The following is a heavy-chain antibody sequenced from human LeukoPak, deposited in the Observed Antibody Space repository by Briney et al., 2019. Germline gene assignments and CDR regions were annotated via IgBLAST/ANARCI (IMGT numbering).Heavy chain of an antibody. J-gene: IGHJ5*02. CDR3: AKCSGGNCYHSDDH. Sequence: GGSLCLSCAASGFTFSSYAVTWVRQAPGKGLEWVSSISSGSRYIYYADSVKGRFTISRDNAKDSLYLQMNSLRAEDTAVYYCAKCSGGNCYHSDDHWGQGTLVNVSP. CDR2: ISSGSRYI. CDR1: GFTFSSYA. V-gene: IGHV3-21*01. D-gene: IGHD2-15*01.